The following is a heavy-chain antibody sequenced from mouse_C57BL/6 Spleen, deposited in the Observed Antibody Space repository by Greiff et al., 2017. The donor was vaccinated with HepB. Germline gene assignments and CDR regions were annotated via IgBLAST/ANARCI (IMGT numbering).Heavy chain of an antibody. CDR3: ARFYYGNYESAMDY. CDR1: GYTFTSYW. CDR2: IHPNSGST. Sequence: VQLQQSGAELVKPGASVKLSCKASGYTFTSYWMHWVKQRPGQGLEWIGMIHPNSGSTNYNEKFKSKATLTVDKSSSTAYMQLSSLTSEDSEVYYCARFYYGNYESAMDYWGQGTSVTVSS. V-gene: IGHV1-64*01. D-gene: IGHD2-1*01. J-gene: IGHJ4*01.